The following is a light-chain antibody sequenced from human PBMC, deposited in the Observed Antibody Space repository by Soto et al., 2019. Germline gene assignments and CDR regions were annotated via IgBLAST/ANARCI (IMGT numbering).Light chain of an antibody. V-gene: IGLV1-40*01. CDR1: NSNIGADYE. J-gene: IGLJ2*01. CDR3: QSFDSSRTGPI. CDR2: NNT. Sequence: QSVLTQPPSVSGAPGQRVTISCTGSNSNIGADYEVYWYQQFPGKAPKLLISNNTNRPSGVPHRFSGSRSGTSASLAITGLQSEDEADYYCQSFDSSRTGPILGVGTKLTVL.